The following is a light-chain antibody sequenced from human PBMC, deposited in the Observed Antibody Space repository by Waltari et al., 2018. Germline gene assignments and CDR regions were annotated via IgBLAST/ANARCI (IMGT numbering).Light chain of an antibody. V-gene: IGLV2-14*01. J-gene: IGLJ1*01. CDR3: SAYRGSSALV. CDR1: SSDVGAYTY. Sequence: QSALTQPASVSGSPAQSITISCTGTSSDVGAYTYVSWFQQHPGKAPTLLIYEVSNRPSGVSSRFSGSRSGNTASLTISGLQAEDEADYYCSAYRGSSALVFGTGTKVTVL. CDR2: EVS.